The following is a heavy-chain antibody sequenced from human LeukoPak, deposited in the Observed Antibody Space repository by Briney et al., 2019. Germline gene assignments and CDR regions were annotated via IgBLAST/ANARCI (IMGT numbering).Heavy chain of an antibody. CDR2: INANSGTT. Sequence: PGGSLRLSCTASGFAFSVYAMSWLRQPPGKGLEWVSTINANSGTTSYAASVRGRFTISRDNSKNALYLQLNTLRADATATYYCAKPISGGLAVTADWFHPWGQGTLVVVSS. J-gene: IGHJ5*01. CDR1: GFAFSVYA. V-gene: IGHV3-23*01. CDR3: AKPISGGLAVTADWFHP. D-gene: IGHD6-19*01.